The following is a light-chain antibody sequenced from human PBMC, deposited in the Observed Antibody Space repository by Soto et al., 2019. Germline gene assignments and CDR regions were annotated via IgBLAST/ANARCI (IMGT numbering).Light chain of an antibody. CDR3: QQYYSSRT. J-gene: IGKJ1*01. CDR2: WAS. V-gene: IGKV4-1*01. Sequence: DIVLTQSPDSLAVSLGERATINCKCSQNLLYRPDNKNPLAWYQQKPGQPPKLLIYWASTRESGVPDRFSGSGSGTDFTLTISSLQAEDVAVYYCQQYYSSRTFGQGTKVDI. CDR1: QNLLYRPDNKNP.